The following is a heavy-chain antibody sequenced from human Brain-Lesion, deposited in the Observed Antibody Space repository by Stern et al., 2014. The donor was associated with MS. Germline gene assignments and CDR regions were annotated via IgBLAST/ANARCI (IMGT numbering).Heavy chain of an antibody. CDR2: IFNSGST. D-gene: IGHD2-2*01. CDR1: GGSISSGGYY. J-gene: IGHJ6*02. V-gene: IGHV4-61*02. Sequence: QVQLVESGPGLVKPSQTLSLSCTVSGGSISSGGYYWSWIRQPAGKGLEWIGRIFNSGSTSYNPFLKSRVTISIDTSKTQFSLRLTSKTAADTAVYYCARGRVVPGFQYYATDVWGQGTTVIVSS. CDR3: ARGRVVPGFQYYATDV.